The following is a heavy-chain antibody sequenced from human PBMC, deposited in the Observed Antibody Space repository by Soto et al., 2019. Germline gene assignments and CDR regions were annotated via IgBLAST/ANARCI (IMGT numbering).Heavy chain of an antibody. CDR1: GGSISSSSYY. CDR2: IYYSGST. V-gene: IGHV4-39*02. J-gene: IGHJ3*02. Sequence: QLQLQESGPGLVKPSETLSLTCTVSGGSISSSSYYWGWIRQPPGKGLEWIGSIYYSGSTYYNPSLTSRVTISVDTSNHHFSLKLSSVTAADTAVYYCARLSPAIVVVVAADAFDIWGQGTMVTVSS. D-gene: IGHD2-15*01. CDR3: ARLSPAIVVVVAADAFDI.